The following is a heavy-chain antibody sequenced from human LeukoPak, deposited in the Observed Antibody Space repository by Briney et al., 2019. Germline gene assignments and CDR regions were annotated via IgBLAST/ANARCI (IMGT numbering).Heavy chain of an antibody. CDR1: GGSISSGGYY. Sequence: SQTLSLTCTVSGGSISSGGYYWSWIRQHPGKGLEWIGYIYYSGSTYYNPSLKSRFTISVDTSKNQFSLKLSSVTAADTAVYYCARSGPFHYYYMDVWGKGTTVTVSS. J-gene: IGHJ6*03. CDR3: ARSGPFHYYYMDV. D-gene: IGHD5-12*01. V-gene: IGHV4-31*03. CDR2: IYYSGST.